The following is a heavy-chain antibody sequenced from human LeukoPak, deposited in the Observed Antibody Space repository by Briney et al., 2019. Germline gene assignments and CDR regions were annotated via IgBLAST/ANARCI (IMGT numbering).Heavy chain of an antibody. D-gene: IGHD2-15*01. V-gene: IGHV3-74*01. CDR3: AKSRDPPEGYCSGGSCYPYYFDY. Sequence: GGSLRLSCAASGFTFSSYWMHWVSQAPGKGLVWVSRINSDGSSTSYADSVKGRFTISRDNAKNTLYLQMNSLRAEDTAVYYCAKSRDPPEGYCSGGSCYPYYFDYWGQGTLVTVSS. CDR2: INSDGSST. CDR1: GFTFSSYW. J-gene: IGHJ4*02.